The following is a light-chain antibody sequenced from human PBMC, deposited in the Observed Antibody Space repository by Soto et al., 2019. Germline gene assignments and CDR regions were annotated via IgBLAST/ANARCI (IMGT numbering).Light chain of an antibody. CDR3: QQYRMSPNT. Sequence: IVMTQNPATLSVSPGERATLSCRASQSVSSNLAWYQQKPGQAPRLLIYGASTRATGIPARFSGSGSGTDFSLTIRGLKPEDFAVYYCQQYRMSPNTFG. CDR1: QSVSSN. J-gene: IGKJ5*01. CDR2: GAS. V-gene: IGKV3-15*01.